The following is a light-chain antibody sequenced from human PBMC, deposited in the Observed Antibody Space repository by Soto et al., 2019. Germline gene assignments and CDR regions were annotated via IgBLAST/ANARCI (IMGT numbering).Light chain of an antibody. CDR2: DAS. J-gene: IGKJ1*01. V-gene: IGKV3-11*01. CDR1: QSVSSY. CDR3: QQRSNWPPWT. Sequence: EIVLTQSPATLSLSPGESVTLSCRASQSVSSYLAWYQQKPGQAPRLLIYDASNRATGIPARFSGSGSGTDFTLTISSLEPEDFAVYYCQQRSNWPPWTFGQGTKVEIK.